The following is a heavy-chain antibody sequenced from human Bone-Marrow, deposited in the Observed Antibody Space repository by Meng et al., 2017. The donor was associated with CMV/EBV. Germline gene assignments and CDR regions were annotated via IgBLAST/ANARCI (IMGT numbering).Heavy chain of an antibody. D-gene: IGHD5-12*01. CDR3: ARGLVGYSGYESDY. CDR1: GYTFTDYY. CDR2: INPNSGGT. Sequence: ASVKVSCKASGYTFTDYYMHWVRQAPGQGLEWMGWINPNSGGTNYAQKFLGRVTMTRHTSITTAYMELSRLRSDDTAVYYCARGLVGYSGYESDYWGQGTLVTVSS. V-gene: IGHV1-2*02. J-gene: IGHJ4*02.